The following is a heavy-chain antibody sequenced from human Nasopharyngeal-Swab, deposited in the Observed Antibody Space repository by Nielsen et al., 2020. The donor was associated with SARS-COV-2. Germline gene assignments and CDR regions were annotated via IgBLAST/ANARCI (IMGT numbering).Heavy chain of an antibody. CDR1: GFTFSSYS. CDR3: ARHLPLRFLEWLFPDYFDY. D-gene: IGHD3-3*01. Sequence: GESLKISCAASGFTFSSYSMNWVSQAQGKGLEWVSSISSSSSYIYYADSVKGRFTISRDNAKNSLYLQMNSLRAEDTAVYYCARHLPLRFLEWLFPDYFDYWGQGTLVTVSS. J-gene: IGHJ4*02. CDR2: ISSSSSYI. V-gene: IGHV3-21*01.